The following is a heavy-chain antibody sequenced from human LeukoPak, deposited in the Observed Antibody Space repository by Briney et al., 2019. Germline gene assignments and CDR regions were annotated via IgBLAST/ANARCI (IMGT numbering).Heavy chain of an antibody. D-gene: IGHD7-27*01. V-gene: IGHV4-59*08. J-gene: IGHJ2*01. Sequence: SETLSLTCTVSGGSISSYYWSWIRQPPGKGLEWIGYIYYSGSTNYNPSLKSRVTISVDTSKNQFSLKLSSVTAADTAVYYCARHPGDLSNPVNWYFDLWGRGTLVTVSS. CDR2: IYYSGST. CDR1: GGSISSYY. CDR3: ARHPGDLSNPVNWYFDL.